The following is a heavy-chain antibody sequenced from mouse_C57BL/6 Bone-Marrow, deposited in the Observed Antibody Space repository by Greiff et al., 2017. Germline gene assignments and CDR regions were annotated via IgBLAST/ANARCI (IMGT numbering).Heavy chain of an antibody. J-gene: IGHJ3*01. CDR2: ISSGGDYI. CDR1: GFTFSSYA. V-gene: IGHV5-9-1*02. D-gene: IGHD1-3*01. Sequence: EVMLVESGEGLVKPGGSLKLSCAASGFTFSSYAMSWVRQTPEKRLEWVAYISSGGDYIYYADPVKGRFTISRNNARNILYLQMSSLKSADTAMYYCTGFKGSSGFAYWGQGTLVTVSA. CDR3: TGFKGSSGFAY.